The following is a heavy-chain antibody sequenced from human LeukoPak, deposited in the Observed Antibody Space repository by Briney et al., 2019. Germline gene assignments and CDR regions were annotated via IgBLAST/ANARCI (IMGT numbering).Heavy chain of an antibody. V-gene: IGHV3-30*02. CDR3: AKVRLWLGSYSYYGMDV. Sequence: GGSLRLSCAASGFTISSNGMHWVRQAPGKGLEWVAFIRYDGSNKYYADSVKGRFTISRDNSKNTLYLQMNSLRAEDTAVDYCAKVRLWLGSYSYYGMDVWGQGTTVTVSS. D-gene: IGHD5-18*01. J-gene: IGHJ6*02. CDR1: GFTISSNG. CDR2: IRYDGSNK.